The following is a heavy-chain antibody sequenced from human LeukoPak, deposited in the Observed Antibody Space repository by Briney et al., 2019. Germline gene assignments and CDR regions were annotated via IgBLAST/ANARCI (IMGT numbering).Heavy chain of an antibody. Sequence: GASVKVSCKASGYTFTSYGISWVRQAPGQGLEWIGWISAYKGNTNYAQKLQGRVTMTTDTSTSTAYMELRSLRSDDTAVYYCARDQSSGCGGDCYSMDYWGQGTLVTVSS. CDR2: ISAYKGNT. J-gene: IGHJ4*02. CDR1: GYTFTSYG. V-gene: IGHV1-18*01. CDR3: ARDQSSGCGGDCYSMDY. D-gene: IGHD2-21*02.